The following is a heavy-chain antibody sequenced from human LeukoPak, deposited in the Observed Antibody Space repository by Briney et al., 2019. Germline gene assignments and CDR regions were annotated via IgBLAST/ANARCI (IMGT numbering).Heavy chain of an antibody. D-gene: IGHD6-19*01. CDR3: ARGGKQWRGGNYFDS. V-gene: IGHV1-3*03. Sequence: GASVKVSCKASGYTFTDYALHWVRQAPGKSLEWMGWITTGRGEARYSQEFQRRLTFTRDTSASTVYMDLSDLRSEDTAVYYCARGGKQWRGGNYFDSWGQGTLVAVSS. CDR1: GYTFTDYA. CDR2: ITTGRGEA. J-gene: IGHJ4*02.